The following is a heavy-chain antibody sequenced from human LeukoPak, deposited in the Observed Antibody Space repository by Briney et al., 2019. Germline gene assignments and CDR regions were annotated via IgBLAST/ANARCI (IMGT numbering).Heavy chain of an antibody. V-gene: IGHV1-2*02. Sequence: ASVKVSCKASGYTFTGYYMHWVRQAPGQGLEWMGWLNTNSGGRNYAQKCQGRVNTTRDTSISTAYMELSRLLSDDTAVEYCAGPNFDFWSSYPNWFDSWGQGTLVTVSS. CDR2: LNTNSGGR. CDR1: GYTFTGYY. J-gene: IGHJ5*01. CDR3: AGPNFDFWSSYPNWFDS. D-gene: IGHD3-3*01.